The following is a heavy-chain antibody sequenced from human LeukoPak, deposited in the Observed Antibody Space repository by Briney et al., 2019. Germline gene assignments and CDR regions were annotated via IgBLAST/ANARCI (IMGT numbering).Heavy chain of an antibody. V-gene: IGHV3-11*04. D-gene: IGHD3-22*01. CDR3: ARDNYDSSGYYYGNFDY. Sequence: GGSLRLSCAASGFTFSDYYMSWIRQAPGKGLEWVSYISSSGSTIYYADSVKGRFTISRDNSKNTLYLQMNSLRAEDTAVYYCARDNYDSSGYYYGNFDYWGQGTLVTVSS. J-gene: IGHJ4*02. CDR2: ISSSGSTI. CDR1: GFTFSDYY.